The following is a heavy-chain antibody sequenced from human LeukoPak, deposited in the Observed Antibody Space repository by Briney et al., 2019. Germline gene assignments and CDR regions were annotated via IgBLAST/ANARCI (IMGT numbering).Heavy chain of an antibody. CDR2: ISSGGAST. D-gene: IGHD3-10*01. CDR3: ARDFYGSGTYYYSIYFFDY. CDR1: GFTFGTYA. V-gene: IGHV3-23*01. Sequence: PGGSLRLSCAASGFTFGTYAMSWVCQAPGKGLEWVSAISSGGASTYYADSVKGRFTISRDNTKNTLYLQMNSLRAEDTAVYYCARDFYGSGTYYYSIYFFDYWGQGTLVTVSS. J-gene: IGHJ4*02.